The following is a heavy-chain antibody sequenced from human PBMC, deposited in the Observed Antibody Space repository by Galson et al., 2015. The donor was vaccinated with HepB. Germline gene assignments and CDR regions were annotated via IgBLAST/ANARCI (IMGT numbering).Heavy chain of an antibody. D-gene: IGHD5-18*01. CDR2: ISSSSSYT. CDR1: GFTFSDYY. CDR3: ARAHLDTAMVTFAPHVDY. J-gene: IGHJ4*02. V-gene: IGHV3-11*06. Sequence: SLRLSCAASGFTFSDYYMGWIRQAPGKGLEWVSYISSSSSYTNYADSVKGRFTISRDNAKNSLYLQMNSLRAEDTAVYYCARAHLDTAMVTFAPHVDYWGQGTLVTVSS.